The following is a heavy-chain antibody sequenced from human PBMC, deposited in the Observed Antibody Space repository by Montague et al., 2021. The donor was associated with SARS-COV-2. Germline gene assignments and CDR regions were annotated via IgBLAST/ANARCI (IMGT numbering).Heavy chain of an antibody. Sequence: SDPLSLPCAVSGGSISHYYWSWIRQPPGKGLEWIGYIYSSGGTNYNPSLKSRVTLSLDAAKNHFSLRLSSVTAADTAVYYCARRTDILTGYYDYWGQGTLVTVSS. J-gene: IGHJ4*02. CDR2: IYSSGGT. CDR3: ARRTDILTGYYDY. D-gene: IGHD3-9*01. V-gene: IGHV4-59*01. CDR1: GGSISHYY.